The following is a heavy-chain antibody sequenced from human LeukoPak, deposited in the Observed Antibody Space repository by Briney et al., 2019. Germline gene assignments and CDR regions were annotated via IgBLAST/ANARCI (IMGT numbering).Heavy chain of an antibody. CDR1: GGSISSSSYY. CDR3: ARHSSWYGNFDY. Sequence: SETLSLTCTVSGGSISSSSYYWGWIRQPPGKGLEWIGSIYYSGSTYYNPSLKSRVTISVDTSKNQFSLRLSSVTAADTAVYYCARHSSWYGNFDYWGQGTLVTVSS. V-gene: IGHV4-39*01. D-gene: IGHD6-13*01. CDR2: IYYSGST. J-gene: IGHJ4*02.